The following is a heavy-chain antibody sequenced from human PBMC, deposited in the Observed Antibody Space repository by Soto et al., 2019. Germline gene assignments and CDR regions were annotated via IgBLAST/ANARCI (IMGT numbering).Heavy chain of an antibody. CDR1: GYTFTSYG. CDR3: ASDRGSYALDY. CDR2: ISAYNGNT. V-gene: IGHV1-18*01. J-gene: IGHJ4*02. Sequence: QVQLVQSGAEVKKPGASVKVSCKASGYTFTSYGIIWVRQAPGQGLEWMGWISAYNGNTNYAQKLQGRVTMTTATSTRTAYMGLRSLRSDDTAVYYCASDRGSYALDYWGQGTLVTVSS. D-gene: IGHD1-26*01.